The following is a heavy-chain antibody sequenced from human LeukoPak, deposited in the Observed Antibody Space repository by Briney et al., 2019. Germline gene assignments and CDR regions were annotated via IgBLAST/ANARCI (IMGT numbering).Heavy chain of an antibody. J-gene: IGHJ4*02. CDR3: AKDLSSSSSLDY. CDR2: ISYDGSNK. CDR1: GFTFSSYG. V-gene: IGHV3-30*18. D-gene: IGHD6-6*01. Sequence: GGSLRLSCAASGFTFSSYGMHWVRQAPGKGLEWVAVISYDGSNKYYADSVKGRFTISRDNSKNTLYLQMNSLRAEDTAVYYCAKDLSSSSSLDYWGQGTLVTVSS.